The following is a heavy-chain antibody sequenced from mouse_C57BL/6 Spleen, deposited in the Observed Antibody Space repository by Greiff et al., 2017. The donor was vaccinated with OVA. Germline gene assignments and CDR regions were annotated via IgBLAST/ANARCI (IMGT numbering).Heavy chain of an antibody. J-gene: IGHJ1*03. CDR1: GYTFTSYW. CDR3: ARRYYGSSYHWYFDV. D-gene: IGHD1-1*01. CDR2: IDPSDSYT. V-gene: IGHV1-50*01. Sequence: VQLQQPGAELVKPGASVKLSCKASGYTFTSYWMQWVKQRPGQGLEWIGEIDPSDSYTNYNQKFKGKATLTVDTSSSTAYMQLSSLTSEDSAVYYCARRYYGSSYHWYFDVWGTGTTVTVSS.